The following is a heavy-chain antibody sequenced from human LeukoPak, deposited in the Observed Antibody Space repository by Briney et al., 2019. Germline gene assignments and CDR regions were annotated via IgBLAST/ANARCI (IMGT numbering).Heavy chain of an antibody. CDR3: ARDAYASGSRDY. V-gene: IGHV3-7*04. CDR2: IQQSGGRT. J-gene: IGHJ4*02. CDR1: GFTFSSYW. D-gene: IGHD3-10*01. Sequence: GGSLRLSCAASGFTFSSYWMTWVRQAPGRGLEWVANIQQSGGRTHYVDSVKGRFTISRDNAINSLYLQLSSLRVEDTTVYYCARDAYASGSRDYWGQGTLVTVSS.